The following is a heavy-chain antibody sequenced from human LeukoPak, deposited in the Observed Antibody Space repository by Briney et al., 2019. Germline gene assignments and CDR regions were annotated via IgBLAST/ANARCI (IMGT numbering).Heavy chain of an antibody. CDR2: ISAYNDNT. D-gene: IGHD5-12*01. CDR3: ARRGYPVYYYYMDV. Sequence: ASVKVSCKASGYTFTSYGISWVRQAPGQGLEWMGWISAYNDNTNYAQKLQGRVTMTTDTSTTTAYMELRSLRSDDTAVYYCARRGYPVYYYYMDVWGKGTTVTISS. J-gene: IGHJ6*03. V-gene: IGHV1-18*01. CDR1: GYTFTSYG.